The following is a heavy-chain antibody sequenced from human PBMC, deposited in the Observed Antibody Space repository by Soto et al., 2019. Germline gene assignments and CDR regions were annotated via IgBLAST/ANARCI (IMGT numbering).Heavy chain of an antibody. CDR1: GDSISTVHYY. D-gene: IGHD3-10*01. CDR2: IYYGGST. J-gene: IGHJ3*02. CDR3: ARVWGGAFDI. V-gene: IGHV4-30-4*01. Sequence: PSETLSLTCAVSGDSISTVHYYWSLIRQPPGKGLEWIGYIYYGGSTYYNPSLKSRVTISIDTSKNQFSLKLSSVAAADTAVYYCARVWGGAFDIWGQGTMVTVSS.